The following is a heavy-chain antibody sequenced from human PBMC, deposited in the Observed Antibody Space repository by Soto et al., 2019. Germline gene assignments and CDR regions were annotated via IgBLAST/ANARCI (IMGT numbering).Heavy chain of an antibody. D-gene: IGHD6-13*01. CDR1: GFTFGDYY. J-gene: IGHJ5*02. Sequence: QVQLVESGGGLVKPGGSLRLSCAASGFTFGDYYMTWIRQAPGKGLEWVAFIGNRGNGIYYADSVKGRFTIFRDNAKNSLYLQMNRLRAEDTAMYYCARDLRAVGMASRFDPWGQGTLVTVSS. CDR3: ARDLRAVGMASRFDP. V-gene: IGHV3-11*01. CDR2: IGNRGNGI.